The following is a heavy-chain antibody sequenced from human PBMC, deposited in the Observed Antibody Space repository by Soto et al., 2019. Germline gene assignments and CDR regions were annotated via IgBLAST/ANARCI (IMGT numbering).Heavy chain of an antibody. D-gene: IGHD5-18*01. CDR2: IWYDGSNK. CDR1: GFTFSSYG. V-gene: IGHV3-33*01. J-gene: IGHJ4*02. Sequence: QVQLVESGGGVVQPGRSLRLSCAASGFTFSSYGMHWVRQAPGKGLEWVAVIWYDGSNKYYADSVKGRFTISRDNSKNTLYLQMNSLRAEDTAVYYCARSDTAMVTNYFDYWGQGTLVTVSS. CDR3: ARSDTAMVTNYFDY.